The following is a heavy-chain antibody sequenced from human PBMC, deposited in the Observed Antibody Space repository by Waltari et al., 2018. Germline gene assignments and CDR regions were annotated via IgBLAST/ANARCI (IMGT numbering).Heavy chain of an antibody. CDR3: ARELDRSFYYYMDV. D-gene: IGHD3-16*02. CDR2: IVLIPRLT. CDR1: GDTFNTYT. Sequence: QVQLVQSGAEVKKPGSSVKVSCKASGDTFNTYTITWVRQAPGRGLEWMGGIVLIPRLTKYAEKFQDRVTITADESTGTSYMELSSLRSEDTAVYYCARELDRSFYYYMDVWGKGTTVTVSS. V-gene: IGHV1-69*16. J-gene: IGHJ6*03.